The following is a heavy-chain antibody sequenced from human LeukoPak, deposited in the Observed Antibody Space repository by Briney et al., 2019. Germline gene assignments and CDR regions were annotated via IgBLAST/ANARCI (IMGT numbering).Heavy chain of an antibody. V-gene: IGHV3-21*01. CDR2: ISSSSSYI. J-gene: IGHJ3*02. CDR1: GFSFNDYG. Sequence: GGSLRLSCAASGFSFNDYGMSWVRQAPGQGPEWVSSISSSSSYIYYADSVKGRFTISRDNAKNSLYLQMNSLRAEDTAVYYCARPERDAFDIWGQGTMVTVSS. CDR3: ARPERDAFDI.